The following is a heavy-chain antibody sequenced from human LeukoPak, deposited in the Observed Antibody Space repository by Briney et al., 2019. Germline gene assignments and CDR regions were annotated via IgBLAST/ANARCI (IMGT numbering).Heavy chain of an antibody. D-gene: IGHD3-10*01. J-gene: IGHJ4*02. CDR2: ISPNNGDT. Sequence: ASVKVSCKPSGYTFTDSYIHWGRQAPGVGLQWMGWISPNNGDTKYAEDFQDRVTMTRDTSISTAYMELTGLTPDDTAVYYCVRSPIGASAYWGRGTLVTVSS. V-gene: IGHV1-2*02. CDR3: VRSPIGASAY. CDR1: GYTFTDSY.